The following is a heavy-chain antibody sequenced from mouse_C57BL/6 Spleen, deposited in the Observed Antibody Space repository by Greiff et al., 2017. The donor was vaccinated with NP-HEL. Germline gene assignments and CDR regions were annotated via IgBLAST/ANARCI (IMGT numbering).Heavy chain of an antibody. Sequence: EVKLVESGGGLVKPGGSLKLSCAASGFTFSSYAMSWVRQTPEKRLEWVATISDGGSYTYYPDNVKGRFTISRDNAKNNLYLQMSHLKSEDTAMYYCARGTWDYWGQGTTLTVSS. CDR1: GFTFSSYA. CDR3: ARGTWDY. J-gene: IGHJ2*01. D-gene: IGHD3-3*01. V-gene: IGHV5-4*03. CDR2: ISDGGSYT.